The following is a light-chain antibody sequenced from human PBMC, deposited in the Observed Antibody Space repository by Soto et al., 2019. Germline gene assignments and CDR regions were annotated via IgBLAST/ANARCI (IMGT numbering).Light chain of an antibody. Sequence: DIQMTQSPSTLSASVGDRVTITCRASQNIISWLAWYQQKPGKAPKLLTYKASSLESGVPSRFSGSGSGTEFTLTINSLQPDDFATYYCLQYISFPHTFGQGTKLEIK. CDR2: KAS. CDR3: LQYISFPHT. CDR1: QNIISW. J-gene: IGKJ2*01. V-gene: IGKV1-5*03.